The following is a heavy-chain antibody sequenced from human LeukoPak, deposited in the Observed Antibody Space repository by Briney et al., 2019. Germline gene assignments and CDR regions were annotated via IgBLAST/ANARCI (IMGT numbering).Heavy chain of an antibody. CDR3: AIQSSSSWYSGNWFDP. CDR2: ISYDGSNK. V-gene: IGHV3-30*19. CDR1: GFTFSTYG. Sequence: GGSLRLSGAASGFTFSTYGMHWVRQAPGKGLEWVAVISYDGSNKYYADSVKGRFTISRDNSKNTLYLQMNSLRAEDTAVYYCAIQSSSSWYSGNWFDPWGQGTLVTVSS. D-gene: IGHD6-13*01. J-gene: IGHJ5*02.